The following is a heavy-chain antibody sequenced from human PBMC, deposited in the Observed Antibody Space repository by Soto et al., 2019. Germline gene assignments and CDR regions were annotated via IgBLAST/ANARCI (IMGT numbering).Heavy chain of an antibody. Sequence: SETLSLTCAVSGGSISSGGYSWSWIRQPPGKGLEWIGYIYHSGSTYYNPSLKSRVTISVDRSKNQFSLKLSSVTAADTAVYYCARTIKGNWFDPWGQGTLVTVSS. D-gene: IGHD2-21*01. V-gene: IGHV4-30-2*01. J-gene: IGHJ5*02. CDR1: GGSISSGGYS. CDR3: ARTIKGNWFDP. CDR2: IYHSGST.